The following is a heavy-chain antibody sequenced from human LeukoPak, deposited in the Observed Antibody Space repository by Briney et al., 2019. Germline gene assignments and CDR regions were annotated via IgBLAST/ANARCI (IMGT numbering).Heavy chain of an antibody. CDR3: ARDFRWLGSY. D-gene: IGHD6-19*01. J-gene: IGHJ4*02. CDR1: GFTFSSYG. Sequence: GGSLRPSCAASGFTFSSYGMSWVRQAPGKGLEWVSAISGSGGSTYYADSVKGRFTISRDNAKNTLYLQMNSLRAEDTAVYYCARDFRWLGSYWGQGTLVTVSS. CDR2: ISGSGGST. V-gene: IGHV3-23*01.